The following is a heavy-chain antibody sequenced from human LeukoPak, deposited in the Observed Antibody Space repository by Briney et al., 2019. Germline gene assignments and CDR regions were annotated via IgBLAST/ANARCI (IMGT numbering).Heavy chain of an antibody. D-gene: IGHD3-10*01. V-gene: IGHV1-2*02. CDR2: INPNSGGT. CDR1: GYTFTGYY. CDR3: ARARAQAYYYGSGSRHFDY. J-gene: IGHJ4*02. Sequence: ASVKVSCKASGYTFTGYYMHWVRQAPGQGLEWMGWINPNSGGTNYAQKFQGRVTMTRDTSISTAYMELSRLGSDDTAVYYCARARAQAYYYGSGSRHFDYWGQGTLVTVSS.